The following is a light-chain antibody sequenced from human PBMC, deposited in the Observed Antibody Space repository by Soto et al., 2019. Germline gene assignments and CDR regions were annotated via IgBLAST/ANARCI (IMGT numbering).Light chain of an antibody. CDR1: QGISNY. CDR3: QQFKNYPRT. V-gene: IGKV1-9*01. J-gene: IGKJ2*01. Sequence: DIPVTQSPSFLSASVGDRVTITCRASQGISNYLAWYQQKPGRAPKLLIYTASTLHSGVPSRFSGSGSGTEFTHTISSLQPEDFATYYCQQFKNYPRTFGQGTKLEIK. CDR2: TAS.